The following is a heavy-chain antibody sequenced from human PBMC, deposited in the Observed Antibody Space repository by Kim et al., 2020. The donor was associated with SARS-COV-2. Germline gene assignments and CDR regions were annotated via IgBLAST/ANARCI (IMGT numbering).Heavy chain of an antibody. D-gene: IGHD3-22*01. V-gene: IGHV3-30*02. CDR3: AKVHYYDSSGYLDY. Sequence: DAVKGRFIISRDNSQNTLYLQMNSLRDEDTAVYYCAKVHYYDSSGYLDYWGQGTLVTVSS. J-gene: IGHJ4*02.